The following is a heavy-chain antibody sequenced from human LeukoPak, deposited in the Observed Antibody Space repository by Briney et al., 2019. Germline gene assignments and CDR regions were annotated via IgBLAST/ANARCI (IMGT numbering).Heavy chain of an antibody. V-gene: IGHV1-8*01. CDR2: MNPNSGNT. CDR1: GYTFTSYD. Sequence: ASVKVSCKASGYTFTSYDINWVRQATGQGLEWMGWMNPNSGNTGYAQKFQGRVTMTRNTSISTAYMELSRLRSDDTAVYYCARVSRKTTSSFDYWGQGTLVTVSS. J-gene: IGHJ4*02. CDR3: ARVSRKTTSSFDY. D-gene: IGHD2-2*01.